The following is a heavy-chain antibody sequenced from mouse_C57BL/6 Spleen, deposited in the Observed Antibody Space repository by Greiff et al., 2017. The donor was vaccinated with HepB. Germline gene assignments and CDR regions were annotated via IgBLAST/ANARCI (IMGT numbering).Heavy chain of an antibody. D-gene: IGHD1-1*01. CDR2: IYPSDSET. CDR1: GYTFTSYW. CDR3: AREFITTVGGYFDY. V-gene: IGHV1-61*01. J-gene: IGHJ2*01. Sequence: VKLQQPGAELVRPGSSVKLSCKASGYTFTSYWMDWVKQRPGQGLEWIGNIYPSDSETHYNQKFKDKATLTVDKSSSTAYMQLSSLTSEDSAVYYCAREFITTVGGYFDYWGQGTTLTVSS.